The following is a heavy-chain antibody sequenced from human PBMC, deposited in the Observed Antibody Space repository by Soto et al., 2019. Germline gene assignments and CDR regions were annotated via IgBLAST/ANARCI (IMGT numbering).Heavy chain of an antibody. CDR2: INPNSGGT. J-gene: IGHJ4*02. D-gene: IGHD1-26*01. CDR1: GYTFTGYY. V-gene: IGHV1-2*02. CDR3: ARTEGYGGQTLNQITFDY. Sequence: QVPLVQSGAEVKKPGASVKVSCKASGYTFTGYYMHWVRQAPGQGLEWMGWINPNSGGTNYAQKFQGRVTMTRDTSISTAYMELRRLRSDDTAVYYCARTEGYGGQTLNQITFDYWGQGTLVTVSS.